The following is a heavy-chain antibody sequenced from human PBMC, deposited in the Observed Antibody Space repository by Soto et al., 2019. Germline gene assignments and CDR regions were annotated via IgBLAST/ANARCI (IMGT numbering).Heavy chain of an antibody. D-gene: IGHD2-2*01. CDR3: ATHRLRVSSPPYFDH. V-gene: IGHV1-69*01. CDR1: GGTFSGYV. Sequence: QLVQSGSEVKKPGSSVKVSCQASGGTFSGYVVTWVRQAPGQGLEWMGEFVPLFGTTNYAQRFSGRITITAEESTSTTYMEPRTLRTDDTAVYYCATHRLRVSSPPYFDHWGQGTLVTVSS. J-gene: IGHJ4*02. CDR2: FVPLFGTT.